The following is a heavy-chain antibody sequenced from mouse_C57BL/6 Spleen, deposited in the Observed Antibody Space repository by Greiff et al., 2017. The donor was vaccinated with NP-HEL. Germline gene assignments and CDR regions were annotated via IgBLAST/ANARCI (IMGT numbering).Heavy chain of an antibody. CDR2: INPNNGGT. D-gene: IGHD3-2*02. Sequence: VQLQQSGPELVKPGASVKISCKASGYTFTDYYMNWVKQSHGKSLEWIGDINPNNGGTSYNQKFKGKATLTVDKSSSTAYMELRSLTSEDSAVYYCARSQVRDYFDYWGQGTTLTVSS. J-gene: IGHJ2*01. V-gene: IGHV1-26*01. CDR1: GYTFTDYY. CDR3: ARSQVRDYFDY.